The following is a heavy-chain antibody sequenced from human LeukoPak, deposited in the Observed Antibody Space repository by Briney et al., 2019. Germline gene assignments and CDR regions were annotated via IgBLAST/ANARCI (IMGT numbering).Heavy chain of an antibody. CDR3: AKGEVNYYYYMDV. J-gene: IGHJ6*03. Sequence: RAGGSLRLSCAASGFTFKNYAMSWVRQAPGKGLEWVSGISSSGGGTYYADSVKGRFTISRDNSKNTLYLQMNSLRAEGTAVYYCAKGEVNYYYYMDVWGKGTTVTVSS. CDR2: ISSSGGGT. D-gene: IGHD1-26*01. CDR1: GFTFKNYA. V-gene: IGHV3-23*01.